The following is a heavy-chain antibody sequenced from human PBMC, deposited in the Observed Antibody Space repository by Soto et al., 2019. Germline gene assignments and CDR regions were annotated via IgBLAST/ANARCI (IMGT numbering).Heavy chain of an antibody. J-gene: IGHJ4*02. CDR2: ISAYNGNT. CDR1: GYTFTSYG. D-gene: IGHD5-12*01. Sequence: ASVKVSCKASGYTFTSYGISWVRQARGQRLEWMGWISAYNGNTNYAQKFQKRVTMTRDTSTSTVYMELRSLTFGDTAIYYCTSEDVATGLVWGPGSLVTVSS. CDR3: TSEDVATGLV. V-gene: IGHV1-18*01.